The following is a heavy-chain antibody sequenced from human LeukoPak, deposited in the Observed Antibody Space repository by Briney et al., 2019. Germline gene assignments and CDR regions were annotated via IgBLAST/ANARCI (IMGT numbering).Heavy chain of an antibody. CDR3: AKDHPPFGGVGATPDY. J-gene: IGHJ4*02. V-gene: IGHV3-23*01. D-gene: IGHD1-26*01. Sequence: GGSLRLSCAASGFTFSSYAMSWVRQAPGKGLEWVSAISGSGGSTYYADSVKGRFTISRDNSKNTLYLQMNSLRAEDTAVYYCAKDHPPFGGVGATPDYWGQGTLVTVSS. CDR1: GFTFSSYA. CDR2: ISGSGGST.